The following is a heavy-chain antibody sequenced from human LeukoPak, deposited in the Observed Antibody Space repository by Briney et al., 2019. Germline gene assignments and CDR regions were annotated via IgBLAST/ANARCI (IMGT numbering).Heavy chain of an antibody. CDR2: IKRDGSEK. CDR3: ARDYHARLRANDAFDI. V-gene: IGHV3-7*03. D-gene: IGHD4-17*01. Sequence: GGSLRLSCAASGFTFTSYWMTWVRQAPGKGLEWVANIKRDGSEKYYVDSVKGRFTISRDNAKNSLYLQMNSLRAEDTAVYYCARDYHARLRANDAFDIWGQGTMVTVSS. J-gene: IGHJ3*02. CDR1: GFTFTSYW.